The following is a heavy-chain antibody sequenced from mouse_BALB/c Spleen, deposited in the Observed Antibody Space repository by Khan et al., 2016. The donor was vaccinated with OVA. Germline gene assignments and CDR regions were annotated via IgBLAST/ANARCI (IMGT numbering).Heavy chain of an antibody. CDR2: INPSNGYT. D-gene: IGHD2-12*01. J-gene: IGHJ3*01. CDR3: VRDGANQGNDDWFAY. V-gene: IGHV1-4*01. CDR1: GYTFTSYT. Sequence: QVRLQQSGAELARPGASVKMSCKASGYTFTSYTIHWIKLSPGQGLEWIGFINPSNGYTNYNQKFKDKATLTADKSSTTVYMQLSSLTSDDSADYNYVRDGANQGNDDWFAYWGQGTLVTVSA.